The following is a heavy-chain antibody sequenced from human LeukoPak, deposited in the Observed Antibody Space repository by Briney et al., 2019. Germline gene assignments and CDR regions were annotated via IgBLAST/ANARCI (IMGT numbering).Heavy chain of an antibody. CDR2: ISGSGDNT. Sequence: PGGSLRLSCAASGFTFSSYAMSWVRQAPGKGLDWVSAISGSGDNTYYADSVKGRFTISRDNSKNTLYLQMNSLRAEDTAVYYCAKDQYGGNPQYYFDYWGQGTLVTVSS. J-gene: IGHJ4*02. V-gene: IGHV3-23*01. CDR3: AKDQYGGNPQYYFDY. D-gene: IGHD4-23*01. CDR1: GFTFSSYA.